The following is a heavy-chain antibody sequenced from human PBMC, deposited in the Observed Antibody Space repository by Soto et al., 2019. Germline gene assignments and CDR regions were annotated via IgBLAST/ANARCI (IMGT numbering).Heavy chain of an antibody. V-gene: IGHV3-66*01. Sequence: GGSLRLSCAASGFTVSSKYMTWVRQAPGKGLEWVSLIQSGGTTYYADSVKGRVTITRDTSASTAYMELSSLRSEDTAVYYCAREKISGGSWYDAFDIWGQGTMVTVSS. J-gene: IGHJ3*02. D-gene: IGHD2-15*01. CDR1: GFTVSSKY. CDR3: AREKISGGSWYDAFDI. CDR2: IQSGGTT.